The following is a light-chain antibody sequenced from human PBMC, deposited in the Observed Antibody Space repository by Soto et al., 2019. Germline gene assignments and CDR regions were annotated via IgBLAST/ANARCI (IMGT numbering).Light chain of an antibody. CDR1: SSDVGGYTY. Sequence: QSVLTQPASVSGSPRQSITISCTGASSDVGGYTYVSWYQQHPGKAPKLMIYEVNNRPSGVSHRFSGSKSGNTASLTISGLQAEDEADYYCSSYTSRSTLYVFGTGTKLTVL. V-gene: IGLV2-14*01. CDR3: SSYTSRSTLYV. CDR2: EVN. J-gene: IGLJ1*01.